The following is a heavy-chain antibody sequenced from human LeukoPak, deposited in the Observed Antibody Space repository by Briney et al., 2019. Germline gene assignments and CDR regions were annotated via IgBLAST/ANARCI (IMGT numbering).Heavy chain of an antibody. CDR1: GGSVSSGSYY. J-gene: IGHJ2*01. V-gene: IGHV4-61*01. CDR2: IYYSGST. CDR3: ARDLVVGATYWYFDL. D-gene: IGHD1-26*01. Sequence: PSETLSLTCTVSGGSVSSGSYYWSWTRQPPGKGLEWIGYIYYSGSTNYDPSLKSRVTISVDTSKNQFSLKLSSVTAADTAVYYCARDLVVGATYWYFDLWGRGTLVTVSS.